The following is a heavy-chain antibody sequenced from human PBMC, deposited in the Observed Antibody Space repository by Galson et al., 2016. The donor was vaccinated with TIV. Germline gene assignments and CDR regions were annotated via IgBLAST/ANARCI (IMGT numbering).Heavy chain of an antibody. CDR1: GGTFSNYA. D-gene: IGHD5/OR15-5a*01. V-gene: IGHV1-69*10. J-gene: IGHJ4*02. CDR2: IIPILAIA. Sequence: SVKVSCKASGGTFSNYAISWVRQAPGQGLEWMGGIIPILAIAKYAQKFQGRVTITAGESTSTAYMERSSMRSEDTAVYYCAKNRGYSVTGDFDVWGQGTLVTVSS. CDR3: AKNRGYSVTGDFDV.